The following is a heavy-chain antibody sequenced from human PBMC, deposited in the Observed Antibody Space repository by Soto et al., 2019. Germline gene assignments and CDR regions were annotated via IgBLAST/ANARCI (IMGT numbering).Heavy chain of an antibody. CDR3: ARAPVFLDI. J-gene: IGHJ3*02. D-gene: IGHD3-10*01. V-gene: IGHV4-30-4*01. CDR2: IYYSGST. Sequence: SETLSLTCTVSGGSIGSGDYYWSWIRQPPGKGLEWIGYIYYSGSTYYNPSLKSRITISVDTSKNQFSLKLSSVTAADTAVYYCARAPVFLDIWGQGTMVTVSS. CDR1: GGSIGSGDYY.